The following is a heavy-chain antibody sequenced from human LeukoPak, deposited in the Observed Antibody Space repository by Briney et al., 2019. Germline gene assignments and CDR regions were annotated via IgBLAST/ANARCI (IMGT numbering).Heavy chain of an antibody. CDR2: INHSGST. J-gene: IGHJ4*02. CDR3: ARGPRTYDYVWGSYRYFDY. Sequence: PSETLSLTCAVYGASFSDYYWNWIRQPPGKGLEWIGEINHSGSTNYNPSLKSRVTISVDTSKNQFSLKLSSVTAADTAVYYCARGPRTYDYVWGSYRYFDYWGQGTLVTVSS. CDR1: GASFSDYY. D-gene: IGHD3-16*02. V-gene: IGHV4-34*01.